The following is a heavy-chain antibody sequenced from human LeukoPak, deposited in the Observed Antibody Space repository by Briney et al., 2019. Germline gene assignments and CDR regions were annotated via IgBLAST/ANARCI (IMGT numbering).Heavy chain of an antibody. Sequence: ASVKVSCKASGYTFTSYGISWVRQAPGQGLEWMGWISAYKGNTNYAQKLQGRVTMTTDTSTSTAYMELRSLRSDDTAVYYCARDPNIVVVVAATWTSWFDPWGQGTLVTVSS. V-gene: IGHV1-18*01. CDR2: ISAYKGNT. J-gene: IGHJ5*02. D-gene: IGHD2-15*01. CDR1: GYTFTSYG. CDR3: ARDPNIVVVVAATWTSWFDP.